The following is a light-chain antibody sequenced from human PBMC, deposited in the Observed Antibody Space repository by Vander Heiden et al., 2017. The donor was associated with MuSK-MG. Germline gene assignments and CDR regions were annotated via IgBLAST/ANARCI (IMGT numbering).Light chain of an antibody. CDR3: ATWDSRLNGDV. V-gene: IGLV1-36*01. Sequence: QSVLTQPPSVSEAPGQRVTIPCSGSSSNIGKNAVNWYQHLPGRAPNVLVYYYDLGPSGVSSRFSASKSGTSASLAISGLQSEDEAEYYCATWDSRLNGDVFGSGTTVTVL. J-gene: IGLJ1*01. CDR1: SSNIGKNA. CDR2: YYD.